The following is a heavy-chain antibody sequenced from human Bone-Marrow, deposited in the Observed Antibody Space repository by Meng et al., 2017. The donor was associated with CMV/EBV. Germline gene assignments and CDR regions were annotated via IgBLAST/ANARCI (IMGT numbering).Heavy chain of an antibody. J-gene: IGHJ3*02. D-gene: IGHD2-2*01. V-gene: IGHV3-21*01. CDR1: GYSFTSYW. CDR3: ARGRKAKYQMLFDAFDI. Sequence: GGSLRLSRKGSGYSFTSYWIGWVRQMPGKGLEWVSSLSSGSTYTYYADSLKGRFTISRDNAKNSLYLQMNSLRAEDTAVYYCARGRKAKYQMLFDAFDIWGQGTMVTVSS. CDR2: LSSGSTYT.